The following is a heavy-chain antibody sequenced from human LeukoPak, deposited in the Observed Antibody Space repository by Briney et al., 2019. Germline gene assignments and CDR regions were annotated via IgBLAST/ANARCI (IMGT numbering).Heavy chain of an antibody. Sequence: ASVKVSCKTSGYTFSDYYLHWVRQAPGQGLEWMGWINPSCGGTKYVQKFQGRVTMTRDTSISTGYMELSRLRSDDTAVYYCARPIRGSYVEDAFDMWGQGTMVTISA. D-gene: IGHD1-26*01. CDR1: GYTFSDYY. V-gene: IGHV1-2*02. CDR3: ARPIRGSYVEDAFDM. J-gene: IGHJ3*02. CDR2: INPSCGGT.